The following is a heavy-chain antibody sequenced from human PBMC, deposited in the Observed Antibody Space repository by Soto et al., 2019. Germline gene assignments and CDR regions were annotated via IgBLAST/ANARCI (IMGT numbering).Heavy chain of an antibody. V-gene: IGHV3-48*02. J-gene: IGHJ6*02. CDR2: VSLDSDTI. Sequence: GGSLRLSCRASGYDFRTYSMNWVRQAPGQGLEWIAYVSLDSDTIQYADSVKGRFTISRDDAENSPYLQMDSLRDEDTATYYCARLYYDYVWGQGTTVTVSS. CDR1: GYDFRTYS. CDR3: ARLYYDYV. D-gene: IGHD3-3*01.